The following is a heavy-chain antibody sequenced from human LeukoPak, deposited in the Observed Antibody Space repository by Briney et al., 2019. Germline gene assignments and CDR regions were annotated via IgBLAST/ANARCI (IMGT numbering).Heavy chain of an antibody. D-gene: IGHD3-16*01. Sequence: SVKVSCKASGGTFSSYAISWVRQAPGQGLEWMGRIIPIPGIANYAQKFQGRVTITADKSTSTAYMELSSLRSEDTAVYYCARGIYDYVWGRIDYWGQGTLVTVSS. CDR3: ARGIYDYVWGRIDY. CDR2: IIPIPGIA. J-gene: IGHJ4*02. V-gene: IGHV1-69*04. CDR1: GGTFSSYA.